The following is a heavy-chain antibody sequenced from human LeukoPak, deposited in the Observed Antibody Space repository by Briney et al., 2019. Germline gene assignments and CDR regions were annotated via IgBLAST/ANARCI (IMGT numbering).Heavy chain of an antibody. CDR1: GFTFSSYA. Sequence: GGSLRLPCAASGFTFSSYAMSWVRQAPGKGLEWVSAISGSGGSTYYADSVKGRFTISRDNSKNTLYLQMNSLRAEDTAVYYCAKPRNRSYSYGSGDAFDIWGQGTMVTVSS. D-gene: IGHD5-18*01. V-gene: IGHV3-23*01. J-gene: IGHJ3*02. CDR3: AKPRNRSYSYGSGDAFDI. CDR2: ISGSGGST.